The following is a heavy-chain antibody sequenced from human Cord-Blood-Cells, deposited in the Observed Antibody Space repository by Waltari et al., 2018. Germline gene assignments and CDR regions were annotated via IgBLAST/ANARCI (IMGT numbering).Heavy chain of an antibody. V-gene: IGHV4-31*03. Sequence: QVQLQESGPGLVKPSQTLSLTCTVSGGSISSGGYYWSWIRQHPGKGLEWIGYIYYSGSTHYNPSLKSRGTISVDTSKNQFSLKLSSVTAADTAVYYCARARRDGYNPFDYWGQGTLVTVSS. CDR2: IYYSGST. CDR1: GGSISSGGYY. J-gene: IGHJ4*02. D-gene: IGHD5-12*01. CDR3: ARARRDGYNPFDY.